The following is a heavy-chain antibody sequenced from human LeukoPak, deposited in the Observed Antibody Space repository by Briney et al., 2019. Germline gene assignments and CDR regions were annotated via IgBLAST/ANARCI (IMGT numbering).Heavy chain of an antibody. D-gene: IGHD3-10*01. CDR2: IWYDGSNK. V-gene: IGHV3-33*01. Sequence: PGRSLRLSCAASGFTFSSYSMHWVRQAPGKGLEWVAVIWYDGSNKYYADSVKGRFTISRDNSKNTLYLQMNSLRAEDTAVYYCARDLDYYGSGSSGMDVWGQGTTVTVSS. CDR3: ARDLDYYGSGSSGMDV. CDR1: GFTFSSYS. J-gene: IGHJ6*02.